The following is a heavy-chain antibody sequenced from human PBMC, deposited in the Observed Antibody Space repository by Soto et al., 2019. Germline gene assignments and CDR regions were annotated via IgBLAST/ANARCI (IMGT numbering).Heavy chain of an antibody. CDR3: ARDNGGMAIQPLDY. Sequence: ASVKVSCKASGYTFASYGISWVRQAPGQGLEWMGWISAYNGNTNYAQKLQGRVTMTTDTSTSTAYMELRSLRSDDTAVYYCARDNGGMAIQPLDYWGQGTLVTVSS. CDR1: GYTFASYG. V-gene: IGHV1-18*01. CDR2: ISAYNGNT. D-gene: IGHD2-2*02. J-gene: IGHJ4*02.